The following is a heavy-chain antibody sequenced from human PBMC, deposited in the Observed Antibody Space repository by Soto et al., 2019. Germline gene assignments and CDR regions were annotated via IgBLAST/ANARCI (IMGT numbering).Heavy chain of an antibody. V-gene: IGHV3-23*01. Sequence: PGGSLRLSCSASGFSFSGYAMSWVRQSAGKGLDLVSSFSGSVATSFSADSVGGLFPFSRDISNNSCYLQFSDPRGEYTAVYYCAKNSKGYSGSYFDHWGQGIPVTVSS. J-gene: IGHJ4*02. CDR3: AKNSKGYSGSYFDH. D-gene: IGHD5-12*01. CDR2: FSGSVATS. CDR1: GFSFSGYA.